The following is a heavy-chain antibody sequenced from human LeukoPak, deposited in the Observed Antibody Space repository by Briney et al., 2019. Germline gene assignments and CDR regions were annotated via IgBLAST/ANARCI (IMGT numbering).Heavy chain of an antibody. CDR3: ARDRSSLTLVRGIIGDYFDY. V-gene: IGHV1-18*01. D-gene: IGHD3-10*01. Sequence: ASVKVSCKASGYTFTNFDISWVRQAPGQGLEWMGWISAYNGNTKYVQKLQGRVTMTTDTSTSTAYMELRSLRSDDTAVYYCARDRSSLTLVRGIIGDYFDYWGQGTLSPSPQ. CDR2: ISAYNGNT. J-gene: IGHJ4*02. CDR1: GYTFTNFD.